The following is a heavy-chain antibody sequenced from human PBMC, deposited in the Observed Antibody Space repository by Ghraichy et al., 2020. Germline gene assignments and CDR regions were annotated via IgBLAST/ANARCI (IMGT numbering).Heavy chain of an antibody. CDR2: FDPEDGET. D-gene: IGHD5-18*01. CDR1: GYTLTELS. Sequence: ASVKVSCKVSGYTLTELSMHWVRQAPGKGLEWMGGFDPEDGETIYAQKFQGRVTMTEDTSTDTAYMELSSLRSEDTAVYYCATARPGYSYGYYYYYYMDVWGKGTTVTVSS. CDR3: ATARPGYSYGYYYYYYMDV. J-gene: IGHJ6*03. V-gene: IGHV1-24*01.